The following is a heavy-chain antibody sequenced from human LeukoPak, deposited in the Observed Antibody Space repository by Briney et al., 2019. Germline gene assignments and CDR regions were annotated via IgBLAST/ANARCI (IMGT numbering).Heavy chain of an antibody. CDR2: IKQDGSET. Sequence: GGSLRLSCAASGFTSSTYWMSWVRQAPGKGLEWVASIKQDGSETYYVDSVKGRFTISRDNAKNTLYLQMNSLRAEDTAVYYCARDPYSATYLFDYRGQGTLVTVSS. D-gene: IGHD1-26*01. CDR1: GFTSSTYW. V-gene: IGHV3-7*01. J-gene: IGHJ4*02. CDR3: ARDPYSATYLFDY.